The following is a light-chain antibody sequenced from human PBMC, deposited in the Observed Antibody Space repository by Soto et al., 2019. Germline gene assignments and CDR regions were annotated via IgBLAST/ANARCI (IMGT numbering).Light chain of an antibody. Sequence: IRMNQSPSSLSASVGDRATITCRASQSIRTSLNWYQHKPGKAPKLLIYVASRLQSGVPARFSGSGSGTDFTLTISSLQPEDFATYYCQQSHITPITFGQGTRMEIK. CDR3: QQSHITPIT. CDR1: QSIRTS. V-gene: IGKV1-39*01. CDR2: VAS. J-gene: IGKJ5*01.